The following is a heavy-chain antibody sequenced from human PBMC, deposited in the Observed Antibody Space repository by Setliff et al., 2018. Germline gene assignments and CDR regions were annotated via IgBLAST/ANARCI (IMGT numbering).Heavy chain of an antibody. CDR1: GYSFTSYT. V-gene: IGHV1-3*01. CDR2: ISPGNGNT. J-gene: IGHJ4*02. D-gene: IGHD2-8*01. CDR3: ARIGFGYYSTSGAWYFDN. Sequence: GASVKVSCKASGYSFTSYTIHWARQAPGQGLEWMGWISPGNGNTAYSQKIQDRVTITRDTSASTAYMELSSLRSEDTAVYHCARIGFGYYSTSGAWYFDNWGQGTLVTVSS.